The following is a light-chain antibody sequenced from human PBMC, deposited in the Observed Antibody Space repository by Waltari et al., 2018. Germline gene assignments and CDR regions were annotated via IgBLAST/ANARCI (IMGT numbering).Light chain of an antibody. CDR1: QSLLYYSTGKNY. V-gene: IGKV4-1*01. CDR3: QQYYRSRS. Sequence: DVVLTQSPDSLAVSLGERATVPCRSSQSLLYYSTGKNYLPWYQQKQGQPPKLRISWASTRESGVPDRFSGRGSGTDFTLTSNNLQPEDVAVYYCQQYYRSRSFGQGTKVEIK. CDR2: WAS. J-gene: IGKJ1*01.